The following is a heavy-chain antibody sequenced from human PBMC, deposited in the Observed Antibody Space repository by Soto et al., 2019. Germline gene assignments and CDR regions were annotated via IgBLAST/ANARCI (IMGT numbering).Heavy chain of an antibody. J-gene: IGHJ6*03. Sequence: ASVKVSCKASGYTFTSYDINWVRQATGQGLEWMGWMNPNSGNTGYAQKFQGRVTMTRNTSISTAYMELSSLRSEDTAVYYCARGLTETYYDFWSGHRAPYYYYMDVWGK. CDR2: MNPNSGNT. D-gene: IGHD3-3*01. V-gene: IGHV1-8*01. CDR1: GYTFTSYD. CDR3: ARGLTETYYDFWSGHRAPYYYYMDV.